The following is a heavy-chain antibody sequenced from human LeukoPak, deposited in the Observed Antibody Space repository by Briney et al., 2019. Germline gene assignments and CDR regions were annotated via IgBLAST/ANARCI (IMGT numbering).Heavy chain of an antibody. V-gene: IGHV5-51*01. D-gene: IGHD3-22*01. Sequence: GESLKISCKGSGYSFTSYWIGWVRRMPGKGLEWMGIIYPGDSDTRYSPSFQGQVTISADKSISTAYLQWSSLKASDTAMYYCASLYDSSGYYSGYFDYWGQETLVTVSS. J-gene: IGHJ4*02. CDR1: GYSFTSYW. CDR3: ASLYDSSGYYSGYFDY. CDR2: IYPGDSDT.